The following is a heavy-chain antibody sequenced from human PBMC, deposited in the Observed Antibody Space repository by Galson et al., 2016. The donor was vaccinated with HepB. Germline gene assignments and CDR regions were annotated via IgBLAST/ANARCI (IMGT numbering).Heavy chain of an antibody. Sequence: SVKVSCKASGYTFTNYSIHWVRQAPGQRLEWMGWINAGNGNTKYSQKFQGRVTITRDTSASTAYMELSSLISEDTAVYYCARVRFLEWFHDFWGQGTLVTVSP. J-gene: IGHJ4*02. CDR3: ARVRFLEWFHDF. V-gene: IGHV1-3*01. D-gene: IGHD3-3*01. CDR1: GYTFTNYS. CDR2: INAGNGNT.